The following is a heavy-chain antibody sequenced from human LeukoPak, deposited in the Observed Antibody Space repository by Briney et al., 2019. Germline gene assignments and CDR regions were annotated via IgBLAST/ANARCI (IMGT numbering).Heavy chain of an antibody. CDR3: ASESVVVVAATDDGDDY. Sequence: PGGSLRLSCAASGFTFSSYAMSWVRQAPGKGLEWVSAISGSGGSTYYADSVKGRFTISRDNSKNTLYLQMNSLRAEDTAVYYCASESVVVVAATDDGDDYWGRGTVVSVPS. V-gene: IGHV3-23*01. J-gene: IGHJ4*02. CDR2: ISGSGGST. D-gene: IGHD2-15*01. CDR1: GFTFSSYA.